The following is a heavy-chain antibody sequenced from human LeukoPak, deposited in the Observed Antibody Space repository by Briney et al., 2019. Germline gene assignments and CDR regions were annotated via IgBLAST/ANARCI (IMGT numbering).Heavy chain of an antibody. V-gene: IGHV3-21*01. CDR2: ISDNSNYI. J-gene: IGHJ4*02. D-gene: IGHD2-2*01. Sequence: PGGSLRLSCAASGFTFNTYSMNWFRQAPGKGLEWGSSISDNSNYIYYSDSVEGRFTISRDNAKNSLYLQMNSLRVEDTAVYYCANHFACGSTSCPPFDSWGQGTLVTVSS. CDR3: ANHFACGSTSCPPFDS. CDR1: GFTFNTYS.